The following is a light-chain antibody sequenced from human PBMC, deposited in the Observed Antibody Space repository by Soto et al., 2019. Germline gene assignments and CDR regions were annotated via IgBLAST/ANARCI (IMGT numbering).Light chain of an antibody. CDR2: LKNDGSH. CDR3: QTWGNGFQV. CDR1: SGHSSYA. J-gene: IGLJ2*01. Sequence: QSVLTQPPSASASLGASGQLTCTLSSGHSSYAIAWHQKQPEKGPRYLMDLKNDGSHTKGGGSPARFSGSSSGAERYLIISSLHSEDEADYFFQTWGNGFQVFVGGTQLTVL. V-gene: IGLV4-69*01.